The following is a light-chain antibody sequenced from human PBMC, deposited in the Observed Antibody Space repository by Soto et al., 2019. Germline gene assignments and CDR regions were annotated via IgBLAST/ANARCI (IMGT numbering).Light chain of an antibody. CDR3: SSYTSSSTLV. Sequence: QSALTQPASVSGSPGQSITISCTGTSSDVGGYNYVSWYQQHPGKAPKLIIYDVSNRPSGVSNRFSGSKSGNTASLTISGLQAEYEADYYCSSYTSSSTLVFGGGTKRTVL. CDR1: SSDVGGYNY. CDR2: DVS. V-gene: IGLV2-14*03. J-gene: IGLJ2*01.